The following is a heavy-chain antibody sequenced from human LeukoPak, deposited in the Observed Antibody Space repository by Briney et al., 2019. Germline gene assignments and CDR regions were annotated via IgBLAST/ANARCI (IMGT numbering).Heavy chain of an antibody. Sequence: GGSLKLSCSASGFTFSTYWMHWVRQAPGKGLVWVSHSNTDGTNTNYADSVKGRFTISRDNAKNSRYLQMNSLRAEDTAVYYCARDYSPPHYFDSTGYFDDWGQGTLVTVSS. CDR2: SNTDGTNT. CDR1: GFTFSTYW. V-gene: IGHV3-74*01. CDR3: ARDYSPPHYFDSTGYFDD. D-gene: IGHD3-22*01. J-gene: IGHJ4*02.